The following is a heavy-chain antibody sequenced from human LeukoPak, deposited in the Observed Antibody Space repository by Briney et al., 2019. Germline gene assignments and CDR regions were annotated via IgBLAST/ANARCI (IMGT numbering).Heavy chain of an antibody. D-gene: IGHD6-6*01. J-gene: IGHJ4*02. CDR3: AKDIVGSSRD. CDR1: GFTFSSYA. CDR2: ISYDGSNK. Sequence: GGSLRLSCAASGFTFSSYAMHWVRQAPGKGLEWVAVISYDGSNKYYADSVKGRFTISRDNSKNTLYLQMNSLRAEDTAVYYCAKDIVGSSRDWGQGTLVTVSS. V-gene: IGHV3-30-3*01.